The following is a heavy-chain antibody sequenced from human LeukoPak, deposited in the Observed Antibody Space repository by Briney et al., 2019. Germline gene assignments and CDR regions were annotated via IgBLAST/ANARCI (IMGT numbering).Heavy chain of an antibody. J-gene: IGHJ1*01. CDR2: IYYSGST. CDR3: ARGPGLYYYDSSALEYFQH. Sequence: PSETLSLTCTVSGGSISSYYWSWIRQPPGKGLEWIGHIYYSGSTNYNPSLKSRVTISVDTSKNQFSLKLSSVTAADTAVYYCARGPGLYYYDSSALEYFQHWGQGTLVTVSS. CDR1: GGSISSYY. V-gene: IGHV4-59*01. D-gene: IGHD3-22*01.